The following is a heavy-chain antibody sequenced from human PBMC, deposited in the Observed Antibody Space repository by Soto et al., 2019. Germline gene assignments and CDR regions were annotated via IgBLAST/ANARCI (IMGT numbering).Heavy chain of an antibody. J-gene: IGHJ6*02. CDR1: GFKFSSYG. CDR2: ISYDGRNK. D-gene: IGHD1-26*01. CDR3: AKDWKWEACYYGMNV. Sequence: QEQLVQSGGGVVQPGRSLRLSCAASGFKFSSYGMHWVHQAPGKGLEWVAAISYDGRNKYYADSVKGRFTISRDNSENTLFLQMNSVRGEDTGVYYGAKDWKWEACYYGMNVWGQGTTVTVSS. V-gene: IGHV3-30*18.